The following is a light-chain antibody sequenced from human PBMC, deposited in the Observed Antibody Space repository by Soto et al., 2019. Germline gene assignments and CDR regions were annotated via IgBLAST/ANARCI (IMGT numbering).Light chain of an antibody. CDR2: DVS. CDR1: SSDIGAYNY. V-gene: IGLV2-14*03. J-gene: IGLJ1*01. CDR3: ISLTSSPSYV. Sequence: QSALTQPASVSGSPGQSLTISCAGSSSDIGAYNYVSWYQQHPGKAPKLMIYDVSNRPSGISNRFSGSKSGNTASLTISGLQVEDDADYYCISLTSSPSYVFGTGTKVTVL.